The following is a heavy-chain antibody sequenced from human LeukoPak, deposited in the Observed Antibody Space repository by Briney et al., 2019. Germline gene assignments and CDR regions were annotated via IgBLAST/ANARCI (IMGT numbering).Heavy chain of an antibody. J-gene: IGHJ4*02. V-gene: IGHV1-69*13. CDR1: GGTFSSYA. D-gene: IGHD3-3*01. CDR2: VIPIFGTA. Sequence: SVKVSCKASGGTFSSYAISWVRQAPGQGLEWMGGVIPIFGTANYAQKFQGRVTITADESTSTAYMELSSLRSEDTAVYYCARTRADYDFWSGYFDYWGQGTLVTVSS. CDR3: ARTRADYDFWSGYFDY.